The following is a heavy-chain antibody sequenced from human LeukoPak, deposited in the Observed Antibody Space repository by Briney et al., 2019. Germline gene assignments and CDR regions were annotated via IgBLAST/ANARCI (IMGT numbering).Heavy chain of an antibody. D-gene: IGHD3-3*01. Sequence: PGGSLRLSCAASGFTFSSYSMNWVRQAPGKGLEWVSYISSSSSTIYYADSVKGRFTISRDNAKNSLYLRMNSLRAEDTAVYYCARDDLWSGYYFDYWGQGTLVTVSS. CDR2: ISSSSSTI. CDR1: GFTFSSYS. CDR3: ARDDLWSGYYFDY. J-gene: IGHJ4*02. V-gene: IGHV3-48*01.